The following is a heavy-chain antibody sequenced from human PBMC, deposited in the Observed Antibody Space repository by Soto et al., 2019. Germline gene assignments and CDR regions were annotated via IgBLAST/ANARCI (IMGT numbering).Heavy chain of an antibody. CDR1: GGSISSYY. J-gene: IGHJ6*02. V-gene: IGHV4-59*01. Sequence: SETLSLTCTVSGGSISSYYWSWIRQPPGKGLEWIGYIYYSGSTNYNPSLKSRVTISVDTSKNQFSLKLSSVTAADTAVYYCARASTRGLFVADGMDVWGQGTTVTVSS. D-gene: IGHD2-15*01. CDR3: ARASTRGLFVADGMDV. CDR2: IYYSGST.